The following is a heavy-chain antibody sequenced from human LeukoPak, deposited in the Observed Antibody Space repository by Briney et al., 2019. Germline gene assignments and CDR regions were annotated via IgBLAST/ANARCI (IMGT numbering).Heavy chain of an antibody. CDR2: MHNSENA. V-gene: IGHV4-31*03. D-gene: IGHD6-25*01. Sequence: KSSQTLSLTCTVSGGSISSGGYFWSWIRQLPGKGLEWIGYMHNSENADYNPSLKSRVTISVDTSKIQISLKVNSVTAADTAVYYGARGRGRLVDYWGQGTLVTVSS. J-gene: IGHJ4*02. CDR1: GGSISSGGYF. CDR3: ARGRGRLVDY.